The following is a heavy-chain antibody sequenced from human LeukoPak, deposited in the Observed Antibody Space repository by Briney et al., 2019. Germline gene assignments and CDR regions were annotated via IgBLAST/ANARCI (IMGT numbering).Heavy chain of an antibody. CDR1: GGSISSYY. J-gene: IGHJ4*02. CDR3: ARDRTYYSY. CDR2: TYYSGST. V-gene: IGHV4-59*01. Sequence: SETLSLTCTVSGGSISSYYWSWIRQPPGKGLVGIGNTYYSGSTNYNPSLKSRVTISVDTSKTQFALKLSSFTAADTAVYYCARDRTYYSYWGQGTLVTVSS. D-gene: IGHD3-16*01.